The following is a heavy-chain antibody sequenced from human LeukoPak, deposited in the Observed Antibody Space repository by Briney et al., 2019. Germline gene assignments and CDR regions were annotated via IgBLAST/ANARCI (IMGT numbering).Heavy chain of an antibody. CDR3: ARALYPGYYYDSSGYCW. J-gene: IGHJ4*02. CDR2: IIPIFGTA. V-gene: IGHV1-69*05. D-gene: IGHD3-22*01. CDR1: GGTFSSYA. Sequence: SVKVSCKASGGTFSSYAISWVRQAPGQGLEWMGGIIPIFGTANYAQKFQGSVTITTDESTSTAYMELSSLRSEDTAVYYCARALYPGYYYDSSGYCWWGQGTLVTVSS.